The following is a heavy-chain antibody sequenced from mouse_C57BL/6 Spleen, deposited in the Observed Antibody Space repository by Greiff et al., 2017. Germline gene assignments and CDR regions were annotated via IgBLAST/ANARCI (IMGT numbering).Heavy chain of an antibody. J-gene: IGHJ2*01. CDR3: ARSGDGNYVNYFDY. CDR1: GYTFTDYY. Sequence: EVQLQQSGPELVKPGASVKISCKASGYTFTDYYMNWVKQSHGKSLEWIGDINPNNGGTSYNQKFKGKATLTVDKSSSTAYMELRSLTSEDSAVYYCARSGDGNYVNYFDYWGQGTTLTVSS. CDR2: INPNNGGT. V-gene: IGHV1-26*01. D-gene: IGHD2-1*01.